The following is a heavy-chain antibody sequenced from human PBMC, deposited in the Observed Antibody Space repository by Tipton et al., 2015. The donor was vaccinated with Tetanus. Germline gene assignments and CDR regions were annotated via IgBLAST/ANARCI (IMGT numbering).Heavy chain of an antibody. D-gene: IGHD3-9*01. CDR2: MTPKNGDT. CDR3: VRGPPPESDWLYLIDF. CDR1: GYTFTGYD. V-gene: IGHV1-8*02. J-gene: IGHJ4*02. Sequence: QSGAELKKPGASEKVSCKASGYTFTGYDINWVRQATGQGLEWMGWMTPKNGDTGYAQNFQGRLTMTRNTSISTAYMELSSLRSEGTAVYYCVRGPPPESDWLYLIDFWGQGSLVTVSS.